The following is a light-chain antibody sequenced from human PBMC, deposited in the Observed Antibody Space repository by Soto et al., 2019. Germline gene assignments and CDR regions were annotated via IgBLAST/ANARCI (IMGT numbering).Light chain of an antibody. CDR3: SSYTSSTTRV. J-gene: IGLJ1*01. CDR1: SSDVGDYNY. V-gene: IGLV2-14*01. CDR2: DVS. Sequence: QSALTQPASVSGSPGXSITISCTGTSSDVGDYNYVSWYQQHPGKAPKLMIYDVSNRPSGVSNRFSGSKSGSTASLTISGLQAEDEADYYCSSYTSSTTRVFGTGTKLTVL.